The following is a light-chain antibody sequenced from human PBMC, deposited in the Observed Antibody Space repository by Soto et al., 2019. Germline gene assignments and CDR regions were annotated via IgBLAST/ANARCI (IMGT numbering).Light chain of an antibody. J-gene: IGKJ1*01. CDR2: AAS. V-gene: IGKV1-27*01. Sequence: DIQLTQSPSSLSASVGDRITITCRASQGISNFVAWYHQKPGKVPKLVLYAASTLQSGVPSRFSGSGVGTDFTLSISNLQPEDVGTFYCQKYHSAPPTFGPGTRVEI. CDR1: QGISNF. CDR3: QKYHSAPPT.